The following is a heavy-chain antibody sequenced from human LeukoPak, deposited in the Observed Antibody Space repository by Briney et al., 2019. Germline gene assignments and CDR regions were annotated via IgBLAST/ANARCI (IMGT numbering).Heavy chain of an antibody. CDR3: ARGPVSSHGMDV. J-gene: IGHJ6*02. CDR1: GYTFTSYD. Sequence: ASVKVSCKASGYTFTSYDINWVRQATGQGLEWMGFKNPNSGRTGFAQKFQGRFTMTTDTSISTAYMELSSLTSEDTAVYYCARGPVSSHGMDVWGQGTTVIVSS. V-gene: IGHV1-8*01. CDR2: KNPNSGRT.